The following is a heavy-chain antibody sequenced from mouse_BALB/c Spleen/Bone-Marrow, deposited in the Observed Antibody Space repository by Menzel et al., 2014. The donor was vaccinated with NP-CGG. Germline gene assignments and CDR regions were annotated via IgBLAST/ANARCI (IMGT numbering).Heavy chain of an antibody. D-gene: IGHD1-1*01. CDR2: INPSNGGT. V-gene: IGHV1S81*02. Sequence: QVRLQQSGAELVKPGASVKLSCKASGYSFTNYYMYWVKRRPGQGLEWIGEINPSNGGTNFNEKFKNKATLTVDKSSSTAYMQLSSLTSEDSAVYYCTRSNYGYWYFDVWGAGTTVTVSS. J-gene: IGHJ1*01. CDR1: GYSFTNYY. CDR3: TRSNYGYWYFDV.